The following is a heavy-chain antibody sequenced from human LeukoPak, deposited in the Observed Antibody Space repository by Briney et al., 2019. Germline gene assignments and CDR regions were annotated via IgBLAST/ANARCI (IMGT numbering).Heavy chain of an antibody. V-gene: IGHV3-30*02. Sequence: PGGSLRLSCVASGFTFSSYGMHWVRQAPGKGLEWVAFIRYDGSNKYYADSVKGRFTISRDNSKNTLYLQMNSLRAEDTAVYYCAKNEGYYYDSSGYYYADYWGQGTLVTVSS. J-gene: IGHJ4*02. CDR1: GFTFSSYG. CDR2: IRYDGSNK. CDR3: AKNEGYYYDSSGYYYADY. D-gene: IGHD3-22*01.